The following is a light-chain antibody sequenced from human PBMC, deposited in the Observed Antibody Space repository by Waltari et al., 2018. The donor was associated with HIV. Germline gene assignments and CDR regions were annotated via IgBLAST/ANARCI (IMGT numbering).Light chain of an antibody. J-gene: IGKJ1*01. Sequence: DIQLTQSPSFVDASVGDRSTDICRASQGIGSSLAWYQQKTGRAPKLLIYSASTLQSGVPSRFSGSGGGTEFTLTIDGLQAEDFATYYCQQLKNYPRTFGQGTKVEIK. CDR2: SAS. CDR3: QQLKNYPRT. V-gene: IGKV1-9*01. CDR1: QGIGSS.